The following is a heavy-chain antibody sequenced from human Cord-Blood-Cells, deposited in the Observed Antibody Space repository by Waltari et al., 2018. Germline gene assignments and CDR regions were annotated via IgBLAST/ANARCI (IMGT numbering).Heavy chain of an antibody. Sequence: EVQLVESGGGLVQPGGSLRLACAASGFTVSSHSMSWVRQAPGKGLEWVSVIYSGGSTYYADSVKGRFTISRHNSKNTLYLQMNSLRAEDTAVYYCASTIGSYYDYWGQGTLVTVSS. CDR2: IYSGGST. V-gene: IGHV3-53*04. J-gene: IGHJ4*02. D-gene: IGHD1-26*01. CDR3: ASTIGSYYDY. CDR1: GFTVSSHS.